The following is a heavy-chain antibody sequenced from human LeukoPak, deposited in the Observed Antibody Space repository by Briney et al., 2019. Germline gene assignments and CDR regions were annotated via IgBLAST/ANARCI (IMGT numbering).Heavy chain of an antibody. Sequence: GGSLRLSCAASGFTFSNYAMNWVRQAPGKGLEWVSSISNSGGSTYYADSVKGRFTISRDNSKNTLYLQMNSLRAEDTAIYYCAKDRGNYYGRNFDYWGQGTLVTVSS. CDR2: ISNSGGST. CDR1: GFTFSNYA. V-gene: IGHV3-23*01. J-gene: IGHJ4*02. D-gene: IGHD1-26*01. CDR3: AKDRGNYYGRNFDY.